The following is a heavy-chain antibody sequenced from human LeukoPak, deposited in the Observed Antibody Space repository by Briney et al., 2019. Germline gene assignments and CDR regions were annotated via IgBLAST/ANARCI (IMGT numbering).Heavy chain of an antibody. CDR1: GFTFSSYW. Sequence: GGSLRLSCAASGFTFSSYWMSWVRQAPGKGLEWVANIKQDGSEKYYVDSVKGRFTISRDNAKNSLYLQMNSLRAEDTAVYYCARLDDYVWGSYRIPATFDYWGQGTLVTLSS. CDR2: IKQDGSEK. CDR3: ARLDDYVWGSYRIPATFDY. D-gene: IGHD3-16*02. J-gene: IGHJ4*02. V-gene: IGHV3-7*01.